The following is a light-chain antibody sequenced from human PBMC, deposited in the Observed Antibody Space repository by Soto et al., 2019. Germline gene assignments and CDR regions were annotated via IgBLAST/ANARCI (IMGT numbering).Light chain of an antibody. V-gene: IGKV3-20*01. J-gene: IGKJ5*01. CDR1: QRVSSSY. Sequence: IVFTQSPVTLSLSPGERATLSCRASQRVSSSYLGWYQQKPGQAPRLLIYGASSRATGIPDRFSGSGSGTDFTLTISRLEPEDFAVYYCQQYGTSPITFGQGTRLEIK. CDR3: QQYGTSPIT. CDR2: GAS.